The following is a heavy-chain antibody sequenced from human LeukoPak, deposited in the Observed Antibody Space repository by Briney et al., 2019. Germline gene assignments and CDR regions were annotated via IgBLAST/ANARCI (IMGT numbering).Heavy chain of an antibody. CDR1: GYSISSGYY. Sequence: SETLSLTCAVSGYSISSGYYWGWIRPPPGKGLEWIGSIYPSARSYYNPSLRSRVTISVDTSKNQFSMKLSSVTTADTAVFYCARLGLPGPTGDWFDPWGQGTLVTVSS. CDR3: ARLGLPGPTGDWFDP. D-gene: IGHD1-14*01. V-gene: IGHV4-38-2*01. J-gene: IGHJ5*02. CDR2: IYPSARS.